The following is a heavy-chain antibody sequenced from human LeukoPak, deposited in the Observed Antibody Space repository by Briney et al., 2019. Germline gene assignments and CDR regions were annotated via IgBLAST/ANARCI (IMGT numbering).Heavy chain of an antibody. Sequence: GASVKVSCKVSGYTLTELSMHWVRQAPGKGLEWMGGFDPEDDEIIYAQRFQGRVTMTEDASTDTAYMELRSLRSDDTAVYYCARDSPNDFWGQGTLVTVSS. J-gene: IGHJ4*02. CDR3: ARDSPNDF. CDR2: FDPEDDEI. CDR1: GYTLTELS. V-gene: IGHV1-24*01.